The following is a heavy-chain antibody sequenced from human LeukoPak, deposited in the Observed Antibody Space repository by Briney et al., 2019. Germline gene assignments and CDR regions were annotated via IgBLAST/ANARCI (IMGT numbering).Heavy chain of an antibody. Sequence: SETLSLTCAVSGGSISSSNWWSWVRQPPGKGLEWIGEIYHSGSTNYNPSLKSRVTISVDKSKNQFSLKLSSVTAADTAVYYCARGPGQYYYDSSGYLDYWGQGTLVTVSS. CDR2: IYHSGST. CDR1: GGSISSSNW. CDR3: ARGPGQYYYDSSGYLDY. V-gene: IGHV4-4*02. J-gene: IGHJ4*02. D-gene: IGHD3-22*01.